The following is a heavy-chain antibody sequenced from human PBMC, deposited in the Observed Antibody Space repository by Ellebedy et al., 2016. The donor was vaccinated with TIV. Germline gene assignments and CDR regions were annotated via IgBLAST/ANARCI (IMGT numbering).Heavy chain of an antibody. D-gene: IGHD4-17*01. CDR1: AYRFTNYW. CDR3: ARHRLTTVIGSPHDAFDM. V-gene: IGHV5-51*01. J-gene: IGHJ3*02. Sequence: GESLKISCEASAYRFTNYWIGWVRQMPGQGLEWLGIIFPDDDDTKYNPSVDGHVVISVDKSKSTAFLLLKNLIASDTGIYYCARHRLTTVIGSPHDAFDMWGRGTRVTVSS. CDR2: IFPDDDDT.